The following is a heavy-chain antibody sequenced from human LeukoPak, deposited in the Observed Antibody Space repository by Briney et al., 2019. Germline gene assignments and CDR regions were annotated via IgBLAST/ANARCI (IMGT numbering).Heavy chain of an antibody. D-gene: IGHD3-10*01. Sequence: GGSLRLSCAAPGFTVSSNYMSWVRQAPGKGLEWVSVIYSGGSTYYADSVKGRFTISRDNSKNTLYLQMNSLRAEDTAVYYCARVPRGAFDIWGQGTMVTVSS. CDR3: ARVPRGAFDI. CDR2: IYSGGST. J-gene: IGHJ3*02. CDR1: GFTVSSNY. V-gene: IGHV3-53*01.